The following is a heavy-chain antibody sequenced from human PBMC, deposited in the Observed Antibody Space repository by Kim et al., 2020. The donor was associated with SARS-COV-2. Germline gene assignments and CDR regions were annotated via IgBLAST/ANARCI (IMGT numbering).Heavy chain of an antibody. J-gene: IGHJ6*02. V-gene: IGHV3-33*06. CDR3: AKTLDSYGMDV. Sequence: KYYADTGKGRFTISRDNSKNTLYLQMNSLRAEDTAVYYCAKTLDSYGMDVWGQGTTVTVSS. CDR2: K.